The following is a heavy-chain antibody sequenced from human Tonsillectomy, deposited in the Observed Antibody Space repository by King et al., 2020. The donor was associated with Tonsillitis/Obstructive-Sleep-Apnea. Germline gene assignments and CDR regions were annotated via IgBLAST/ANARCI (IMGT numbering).Heavy chain of an antibody. J-gene: IGHJ4*02. CDR3: ATEDYGASRCNPD. CDR1: GFTFSNYA. Sequence: VQLVESGGGLAQPGGSLRLSCAASGFTFSNYAMHWVRQAPGKGLEYVSAINNNGGKKYYADSVKDRFTISRDNSKNTLYLQMSSLRAEDTAIYYCATEDYGASRCNPDWGQGTLVTVSS. D-gene: IGHD3-16*01. V-gene: IGHV3-64D*06. CDR2: INNNGGKK.